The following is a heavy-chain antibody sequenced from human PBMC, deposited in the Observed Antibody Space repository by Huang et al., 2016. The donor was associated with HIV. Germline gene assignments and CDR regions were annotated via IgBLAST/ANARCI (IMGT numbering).Heavy chain of an antibody. CDR3: AKFGSSGYLPRYSFDY. CDR1: GFTFSSYG. D-gene: IGHD3-22*01. J-gene: IGHJ4*02. Sequence: QVQLVESGGGVVQPGGSLRLSCAASGFTFSSYGMHWVRQAPGKGLEWVAMIHDDGSNRYYADSGKGRFTISRDNSKNTLYQQMNSLRAEDTAVYFCAKFGSSGYLPRYSFDYWGQGTLVTVSS. CDR2: IHDDGSNR. V-gene: IGHV3-30*02.